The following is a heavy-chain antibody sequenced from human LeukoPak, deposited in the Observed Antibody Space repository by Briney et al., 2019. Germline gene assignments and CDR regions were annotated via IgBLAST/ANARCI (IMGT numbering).Heavy chain of an antibody. Sequence: SETLSLTCTVSGGSISSYYWSWIRQPPGKGLEWIGYIYYSGSTNYNPSLQSRVTISVDTSKNQFSLKLSAVTAAGTAVYYCVRVGGYIAAAGDFDYWGQGTLVTVSS. V-gene: IGHV4-59*01. CDR1: GGSISSYY. CDR2: IYYSGST. J-gene: IGHJ4*02. CDR3: VRVGGYIAAAGDFDY. D-gene: IGHD6-13*01.